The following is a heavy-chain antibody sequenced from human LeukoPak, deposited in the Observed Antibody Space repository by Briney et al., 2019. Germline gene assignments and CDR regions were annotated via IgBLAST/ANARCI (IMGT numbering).Heavy chain of an antibody. J-gene: IGHJ4*02. CDR1: GSSINSGYY. V-gene: IGHV4-38-2*02. CDR3: ARLPGASRPRYYFDY. D-gene: IGHD6-6*01. CDR2: ISDRGST. Sequence: PSETLSLTCIVSGSSINSGYYWGWIRQPPGKGLEWIGTISDRGSTYNNPSLKSRVTISVDTSKNQLSLKLTSVTAADTAVYYCARLPGASRPRYYFDYWGRGTLVTVSS.